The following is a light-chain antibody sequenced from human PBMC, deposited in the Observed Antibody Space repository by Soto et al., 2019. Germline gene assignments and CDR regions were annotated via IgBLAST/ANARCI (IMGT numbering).Light chain of an antibody. CDR3: QQYGSSPIT. Sequence: IVLTQSPGTLSLSPGERATLSCRASQSVSSSYLAWYQQKPGQAPRLLIYGASSRATGIPDRFSGSGSGTDLTLTISRLEPDDFAVYYCQQYGSSPITFGGGTKVEIK. J-gene: IGKJ4*01. CDR2: GAS. CDR1: QSVSSSY. V-gene: IGKV3-20*01.